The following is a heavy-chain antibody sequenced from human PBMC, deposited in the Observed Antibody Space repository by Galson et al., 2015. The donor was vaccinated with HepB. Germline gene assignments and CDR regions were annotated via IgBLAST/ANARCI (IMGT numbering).Heavy chain of an antibody. CDR1: GFTFGDYA. CDR3: TRAHYYDSSGYYSL. D-gene: IGHD3-22*01. CDR2: IRSKAYGGTT. J-gene: IGHJ4*02. V-gene: IGHV3-49*03. Sequence: SLRLSCAASGFTFGDYAMSWFRQAPGKGLEWVGFIRSKAYGGTTEYAASVKGRFTISRDDSKSIAYLQMNSLKTEDTAVYYCTRAHYYDSSGYYSLWGQGTLVTVSS.